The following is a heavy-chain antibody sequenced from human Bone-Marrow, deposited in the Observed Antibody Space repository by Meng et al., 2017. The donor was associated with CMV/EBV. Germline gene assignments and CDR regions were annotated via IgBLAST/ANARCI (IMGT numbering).Heavy chain of an antibody. CDR2: IYSGNST. Sequence: GESLKISCAASGFTFSSYGMHWVRQAPGKGLEWVSVIYSGNSTYYADSVKGRFTISRDNSKNTLYLQMNSLRAEDTAVYYCARCRYQLLGIPHDAFDIWGQGTMVTVSS. D-gene: IGHD2-2*01. CDR1: GFTFSSYG. CDR3: ARCRYQLLGIPHDAFDI. J-gene: IGHJ3*02. V-gene: IGHV3-NL1*01.